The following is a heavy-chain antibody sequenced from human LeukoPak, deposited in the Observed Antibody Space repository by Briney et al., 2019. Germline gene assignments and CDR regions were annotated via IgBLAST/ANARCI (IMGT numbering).Heavy chain of an antibody. CDR3: ARDQLSYY. Sequence: LPGGSLRLCCAASGFTFSSYSMNWARQAPGKGLEWVSYISDTSGTIYYADSVKDRFTISRDNAKNSLYLQMNSLRAEDTAVYYCARDQLSYYWGQGTLVTVSS. V-gene: IGHV3-48*04. J-gene: IGHJ4*02. CDR2: ISDTSGTI. CDR1: GFTFSSYS. D-gene: IGHD2-2*01.